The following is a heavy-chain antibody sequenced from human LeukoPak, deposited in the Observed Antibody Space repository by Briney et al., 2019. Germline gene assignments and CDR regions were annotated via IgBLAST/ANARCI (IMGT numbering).Heavy chain of an antibody. CDR2: ISGSGGST. V-gene: IGHV3-23*01. CDR3: AKGVSAAADDAFDI. D-gene: IGHD6-13*01. CDR1: GFTFSSYA. J-gene: IGHJ3*02. Sequence: SGGSLRLSCASSGFTFSSYAMSWVRQAPGKGLEWVSVISGSGGSTYYADSVKGRFTISRDNSKNTLYLQTNSLRAEDTAVYYCAKGVSAAADDAFDIWGQGTMVTVSS.